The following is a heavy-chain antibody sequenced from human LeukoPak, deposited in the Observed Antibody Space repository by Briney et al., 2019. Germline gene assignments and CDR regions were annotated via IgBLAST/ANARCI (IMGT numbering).Heavy chain of an antibody. D-gene: IGHD3-22*01. V-gene: IGHV1-46*01. Sequence: ASVKVSCKASGYTFTGYYMHWVRQAPGQGLEWMGIINPSGGSTSYAQKFQGRVTMTRDTSTSTVYMELSSLRSEDTAVYYCARSSITMIVVVITAPPDYWGQGTLVTVSS. J-gene: IGHJ4*02. CDR2: INPSGGST. CDR3: ARSSITMIVVVITAPPDY. CDR1: GYTFTGYY.